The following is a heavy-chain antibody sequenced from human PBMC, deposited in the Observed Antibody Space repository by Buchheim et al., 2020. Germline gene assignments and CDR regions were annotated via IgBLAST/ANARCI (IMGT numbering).Heavy chain of an antibody. CDR3: ARGGEWLRFVDY. D-gene: IGHD5-12*01. Sequence: QVQLVESGGGVVQPGRSPRLSCAASGFTFSSHGMHWVRQAPGMGLEWVAVIWYDGSNKYYADSVKGRLTISGDNSKIRRYREMNSLRAEDTAVYYCARGGEWLRFVDYWGQGTL. V-gene: IGHV3-33*08. CDR2: IWYDGSNK. CDR1: GFTFSSHG. J-gene: IGHJ4*02.